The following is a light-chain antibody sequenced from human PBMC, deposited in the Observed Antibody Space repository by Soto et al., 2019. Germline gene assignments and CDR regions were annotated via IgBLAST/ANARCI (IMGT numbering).Light chain of an antibody. V-gene: IGKV1-13*02. CDR1: QGISSA. J-gene: IGKJ2*01. CDR3: QQFNSYLYT. Sequence: AIQLTQSPSSLSASVGDRVTITCRASQGISSALAWYQQKPGKAPKLLIYDASSLESGVPSRFSGSGSGTDFSLTISSLQPEDFATYYCQQFNSYLYTFGQGTKLEIK. CDR2: DAS.